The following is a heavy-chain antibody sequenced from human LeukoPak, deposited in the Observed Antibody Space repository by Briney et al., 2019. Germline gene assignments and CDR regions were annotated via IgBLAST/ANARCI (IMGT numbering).Heavy chain of an antibody. D-gene: IGHD5-18*01. J-gene: IGHJ4*02. Sequence: SETLSLTCDVYGGSFSGYYWSWIRQPPEKGLEWIGEINHSGSTNYNPSLKSRITMSVDTSRNQFSLKLSSVTAADTAVYYCARDYQGGYGDKTVDYWGQGTLATVSS. CDR3: ARDYQGGYGDKTVDY. CDR2: INHSGST. V-gene: IGHV4-34*10. CDR1: GGSFSGYY.